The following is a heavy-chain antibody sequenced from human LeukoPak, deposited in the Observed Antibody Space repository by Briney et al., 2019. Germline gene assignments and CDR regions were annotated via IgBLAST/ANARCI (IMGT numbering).Heavy chain of an antibody. CDR3: ARDTGPEPMVDY. CDR2: IYSGGST. D-gene: IGHD2-8*01. CDR1: GFTVSSNY. V-gene: IGHV3-53*01. J-gene: IGHJ4*02. Sequence: GGSLRLSCAASGFTVSSNYMSWVRQAPVKGLEWVSVIYSGGSTYYADSVKGRFTISRDNSKNTLYLQMNSLRAEDTAVYYCARDTGPEPMVDYWGQGALVTVSS.